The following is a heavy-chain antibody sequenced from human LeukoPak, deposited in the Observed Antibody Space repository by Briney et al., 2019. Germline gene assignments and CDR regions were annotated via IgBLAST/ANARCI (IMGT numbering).Heavy chain of an antibody. D-gene: IGHD2-15*01. V-gene: IGHV5-51*01. Sequence: GESLKISCKGSGYSFTSYWIGWVRQMPGKGLEWMGIIYPGDSDTRYSPSFQGQVTISADKSISTAYLQWSSLKASDTAMCYCARHAAGYCSGGSCHLTYNWFGPWGQGTLVTVSS. CDR3: ARHAAGYCSGGSCHLTYNWFGP. J-gene: IGHJ5*02. CDR2: IYPGDSDT. CDR1: GYSFTSYW.